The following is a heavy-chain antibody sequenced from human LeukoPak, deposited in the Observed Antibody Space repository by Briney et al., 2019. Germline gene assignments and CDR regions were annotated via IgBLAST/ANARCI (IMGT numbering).Heavy chain of an antibody. V-gene: IGHV1-69*05. CDR2: IIPSFRTA. J-gene: IGHJ3*02. Sequence: GASVKVSCKASGDTFSNYAISWVRQAPGQGLEWLGGIIPSFRTANYAQRFQGRVTITTDESTSTAYMELSSLRSDDTAVYYCARGILEWADAFHIWGQGTMVTASS. D-gene: IGHD3-3*01. CDR3: ARGILEWADAFHI. CDR1: GDTFSNYA.